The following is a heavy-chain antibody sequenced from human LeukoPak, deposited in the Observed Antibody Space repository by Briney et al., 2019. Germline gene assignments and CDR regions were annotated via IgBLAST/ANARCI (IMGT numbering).Heavy chain of an antibody. CDR1: GFTFSSYE. CDR3: SRGGAYYYDSSGLDY. Sequence: GGSLRLSCAASGFTFSSYEMNWVRQAPGKGLEWVSYISSSGSTIYYADSVKGRFTISRDNAKNSLYLQMNSLRAEDTAVYYCSRGGAYYYDSSGLDYWGQGTLVTVSS. V-gene: IGHV3-48*03. D-gene: IGHD3-22*01. J-gene: IGHJ4*02. CDR2: ISSSGSTI.